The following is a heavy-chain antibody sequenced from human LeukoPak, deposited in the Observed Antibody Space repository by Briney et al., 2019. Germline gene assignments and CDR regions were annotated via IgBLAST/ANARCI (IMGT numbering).Heavy chain of an antibody. CDR1: GYTFTIYG. V-gene: IGHV1-18*01. CDR3: ARGGYDFWSGTLDY. D-gene: IGHD3-3*01. CDR2: ISAYNGNT. J-gene: IGHJ4*02. Sequence: GASVKVSFKASGYTFTIYGISWVRQAPGQGLEWMGWISAYNGNTNYAQKLQGRVTMTTDTSTSTAYMELRSLRSDDTAVYYCARGGYDFWSGTLDYWGQGTLVTVSS.